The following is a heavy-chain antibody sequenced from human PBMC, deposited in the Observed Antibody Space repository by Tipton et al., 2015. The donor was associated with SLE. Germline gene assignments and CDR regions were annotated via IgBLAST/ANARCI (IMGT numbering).Heavy chain of an antibody. Sequence: TLSLTCTVSGGSISNFCWSWIRQPPGKGLEWIGYIHSSGTTNYNASLKTRLTISVDTSKNQFSLKLTSVTAADTAVYYCARYNSPSWFDPWGQGTLVTVSS. CDR3: ARYNSPSWFDP. CDR2: IHSSGTT. J-gene: IGHJ5*02. CDR1: GGSISNFC. D-gene: IGHD6-19*01. V-gene: IGHV4-59*12.